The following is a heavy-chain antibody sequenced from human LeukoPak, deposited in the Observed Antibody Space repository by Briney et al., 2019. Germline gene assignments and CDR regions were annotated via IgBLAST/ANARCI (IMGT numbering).Heavy chain of an antibody. CDR1: GGSISSYY. D-gene: IGHD2-2*01. V-gene: IGHV4-59*08. CDR3: ARHEIVVPAARGMDV. J-gene: IGHJ6*02. CDR2: IYYSGST. Sequence: SETLSLTCTVSGGSISSYYWSWIRQPPGKGLECIGYIYYSGSTNYNPSLKSRVTISADTSKNQFSLKLSSVTAADTAVYYCARHEIVVPAARGMDVWGQGTTVTVSS.